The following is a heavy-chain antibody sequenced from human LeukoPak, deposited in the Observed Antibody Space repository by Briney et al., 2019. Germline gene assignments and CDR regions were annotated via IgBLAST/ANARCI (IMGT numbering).Heavy chain of an antibody. CDR2: MSSSGSTI. D-gene: IGHD2-15*01. CDR1: GFTFSDYY. V-gene: IGHV3-11*01. J-gene: IGHJ4*02. Sequence: PGGSLRLSCAVSGFTFSDYYMTWIRQAPGEGLEWLSYMSSSGSTIYYADSVKGRFTISRDNAKTSLYLQMNSLRAEATAVFYCARDSTEGGMSDYWGQGTLVTVSS. CDR3: ARDSTEGGMSDY.